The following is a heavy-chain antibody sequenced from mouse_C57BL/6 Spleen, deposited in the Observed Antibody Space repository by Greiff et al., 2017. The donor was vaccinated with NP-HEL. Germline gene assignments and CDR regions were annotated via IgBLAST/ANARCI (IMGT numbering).Heavy chain of an antibody. CDR2: IHPNSGST. D-gene: IGHD1-1*01. V-gene: IGHV1-64*01. J-gene: IGHJ4*01. Sequence: VQLKQPGAELVKPGASVKLSCKASGYTFTSYWMHWVKQRPGQGLEWIGMIHPNSGSTNYNEKFKSKATLTVDKSSSTAYMQLSSLTSEDSAVYYCARSDYYGSSYHAMDYWGQGTSVTVSS. CDR3: ARSDYYGSSYHAMDY. CDR1: GYTFTSYW.